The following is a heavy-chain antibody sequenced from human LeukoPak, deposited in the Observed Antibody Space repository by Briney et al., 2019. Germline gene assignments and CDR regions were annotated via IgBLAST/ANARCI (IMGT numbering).Heavy chain of an antibody. Sequence: PSETLSLTCAVYGGSFSGYYWSWIRQPPGKGLEWIGEINHSGSTNYNPSLKSRVTISVDTSKNQFSLKLSSVTAADTAVYYCARSRLMMTTVTKRYYYYGMDVWGQGTTVTVSS. CDR3: ARSRLMMTTVTKRYYYYGMDV. D-gene: IGHD4-11*01. CDR2: INHSGST. J-gene: IGHJ6*02. V-gene: IGHV4-34*01. CDR1: GGSFSGYY.